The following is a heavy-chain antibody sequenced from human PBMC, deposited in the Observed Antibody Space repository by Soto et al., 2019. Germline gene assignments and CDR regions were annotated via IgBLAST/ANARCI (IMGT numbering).Heavy chain of an antibody. CDR2: INAGNGNT. Sequence: ASVKVSCKASGYTSTSYAMHWVRQAPGQRLEWMGWINAGNGNTKYSQKFQGRVTITRDTSASTAYMELSSLRSEDTAVYYCAKDSGDYFLATTPTYWGQGTLVTVSS. CDR1: GYTSTSYA. J-gene: IGHJ4*02. D-gene: IGHD4-17*01. CDR3: AKDSGDYFLATTPTY. V-gene: IGHV1-3*01.